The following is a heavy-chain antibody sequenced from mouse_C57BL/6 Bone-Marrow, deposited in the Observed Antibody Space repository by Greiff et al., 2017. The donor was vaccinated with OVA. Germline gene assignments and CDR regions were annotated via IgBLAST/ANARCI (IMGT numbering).Heavy chain of an antibody. D-gene: IGHD2-1*01. CDR3: ATVYYGNFFAY. J-gene: IGHJ3*01. CDR1: GFTFSSYA. CDR2: ISDGGSYT. V-gene: IGHV5-4*03. Sequence: EVKLVESGGGLVKPGGSLKLSCAASGFTFSSYAMSWVRQTPEKRLAWVATISDGGSYTYYPDNVKGRFTISRDNAKNNLYLQMSHLKSEDTAMYYCATVYYGNFFAYWGQGTLVTVSA.